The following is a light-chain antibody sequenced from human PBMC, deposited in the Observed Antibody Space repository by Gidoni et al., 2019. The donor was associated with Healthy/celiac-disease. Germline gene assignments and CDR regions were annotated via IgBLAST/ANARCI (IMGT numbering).Light chain of an antibody. CDR1: SSDVGGYNY. Sequence: QSALTQPASVSGSPGQSITISCPGTSSDVGGYNYVSWYHQHPGKAPKLMIYEVSHRPSGVSNRFSGSKSGNTASLTISGLQAEDEADYYCSSYTSSSTLVFGGGTKLTVL. V-gene: IGLV2-14*01. J-gene: IGLJ2*01. CDR3: SSYTSSSTLV. CDR2: EVS.